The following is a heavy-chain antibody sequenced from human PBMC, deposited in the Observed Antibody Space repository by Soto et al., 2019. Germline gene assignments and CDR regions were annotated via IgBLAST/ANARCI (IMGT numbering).Heavy chain of an antibody. CDR2: IYYSGST. CDR1: GGSISSGDYY. D-gene: IGHD3-3*01. V-gene: IGHV4-30-4*01. CDR3: AREGKITIFGVATGDYYGMDV. Sequence: PSETLSLTCTVSGGSISSGDYYWSWIRQPPGKGLEGIGYIYYSGSTYYNPSLKSRVTISVDTSKNQFSLKLSSVTAADTAVYYCAREGKITIFGVATGDYYGMDVWGQGATVTVSS. J-gene: IGHJ6*02.